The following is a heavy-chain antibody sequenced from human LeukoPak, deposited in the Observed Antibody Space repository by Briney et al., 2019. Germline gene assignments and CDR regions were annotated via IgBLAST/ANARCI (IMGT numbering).Heavy chain of an antibody. CDR3: AREETFGAIVGATSDAFDI. Sequence: GGSLRLSCAASGFTFSSYAMHWVRQAPGKGLEWVAVISYDGSNKYYADSVKGRFTISRDNSKNTLYLQMNSLRAEDTAVYYCAREETFGAIVGATSDAFDIWGQGTMVTVSS. D-gene: IGHD1-26*01. CDR2: ISYDGSNK. CDR1: GFTFSSYA. V-gene: IGHV3-30-3*01. J-gene: IGHJ3*02.